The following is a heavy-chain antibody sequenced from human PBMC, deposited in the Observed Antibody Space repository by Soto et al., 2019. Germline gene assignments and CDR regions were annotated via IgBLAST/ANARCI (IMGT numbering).Heavy chain of an antibody. CDR2: IYHSGST. J-gene: IGHJ4*02. CDR1: GGSISSGGYS. Sequence: SETLSLTCAVSGGSISSGGYSWSWIRQPPGKGLEWVGYIYHSGSTYYNPSLKSRVTISVDRSKNQFSLKLSSVTAADTAVYYCASVTDYWGQGTLATVS. CDR3: ASVTDY. D-gene: IGHD4-4*01. V-gene: IGHV4-30-2*01.